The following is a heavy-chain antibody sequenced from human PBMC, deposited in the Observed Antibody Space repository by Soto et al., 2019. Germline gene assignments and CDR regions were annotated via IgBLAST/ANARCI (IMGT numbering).Heavy chain of an antibody. CDR3: AKGAHTNYFYYGMDV. D-gene: IGHD3-16*01. Sequence: PGGSLRLSCAGSGFTFSSYAMSWVRQAPGKGLEWVSAISGSGGSTYYADSVRGRFTISRDNSKNTLYLQMNSLRDEDTAVYYCAKGAHTNYFYYGMDVWGQGTTVTVSS. V-gene: IGHV3-23*01. CDR2: ISGSGGST. CDR1: GFTFSSYA. J-gene: IGHJ6*02.